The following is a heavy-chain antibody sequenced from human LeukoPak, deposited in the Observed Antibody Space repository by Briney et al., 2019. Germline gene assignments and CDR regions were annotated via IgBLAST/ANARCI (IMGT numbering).Heavy chain of an antibody. V-gene: IGHV4-59*05. CDR3: ATVRGKTDY. CDR1: GGSISSYY. D-gene: IGHD3-10*02. Sequence: SETLSLTCTVSGGSISSYYWSWIRQPPGKGLEWIGSIYYSGSTYYNPSLKSRVTISVDTPKNQFSLKLSSVTAADTAVYYCATVRGKTDYWGQGTLVTVSS. CDR2: IYYSGST. J-gene: IGHJ4*02.